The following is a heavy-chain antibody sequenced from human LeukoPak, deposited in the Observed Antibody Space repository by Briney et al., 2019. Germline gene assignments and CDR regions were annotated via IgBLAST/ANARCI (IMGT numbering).Heavy chain of an antibody. CDR1: GFTFSSYS. J-gene: IGHJ3*02. CDR3: ARVAYSGSYYHAFDI. V-gene: IGHV3-21*01. CDR2: ISSSSSYI. D-gene: IGHD1-26*01. Sequence: GGSLGLSCAASGFTFSSYSMNWVRQAPGKGLEWVSSISSSSSYIYYADSVKGRFTISRDNAKNSLYLQMNSLRAEDTAVYYCARVAYSGSYYHAFDIWGQGTMVTVSS.